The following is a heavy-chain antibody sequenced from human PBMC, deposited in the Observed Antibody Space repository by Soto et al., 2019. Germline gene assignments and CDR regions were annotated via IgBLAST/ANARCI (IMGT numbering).Heavy chain of an antibody. CDR1: GYTFTSYY. CDR2: INPSAGST. CDR3: ARDFSLGSPD. D-gene: IGHD5-12*01. J-gene: IGHJ4*02. V-gene: IGHV1-46*01. Sequence: ASVKVSCKASGYTFTSYYMHWVRQAPGQGLEWMGIINPSAGSTSYAQKFQGRVTITADESTSTAYMELSSLRSEDTAVYYCARDFSLGSPDWGQGTLVTVSS.